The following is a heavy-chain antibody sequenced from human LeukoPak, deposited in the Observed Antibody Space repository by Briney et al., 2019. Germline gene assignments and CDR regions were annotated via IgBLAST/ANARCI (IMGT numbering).Heavy chain of an antibody. V-gene: IGHV3-66*01. CDR1: GFTVSSNY. CDR3: AKDLSGSWPHRPYDY. CDR2: IYSGGST. Sequence: QPGGSLRLSCAASGFTVSSNYMSWVRQAPGKGLEWVSVIYSGGSTYYADSVKGRFTISRDNSKNTLYLQMNSLRAEDTAVYYCAKDLSGSWPHRPYDYWGQGTLVTVSS. D-gene: IGHD6-13*01. J-gene: IGHJ4*02.